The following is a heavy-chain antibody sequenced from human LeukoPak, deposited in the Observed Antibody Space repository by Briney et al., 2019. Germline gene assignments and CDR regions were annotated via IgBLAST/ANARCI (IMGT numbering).Heavy chain of an antibody. CDR3: ARIKSSSWYGNAFDI. V-gene: IGHV3-48*04. CDR1: GFTFSSYS. J-gene: IGHJ3*02. D-gene: IGHD6-13*01. CDR2: ISSASGSI. Sequence: GGSLRLSCAASGFTFSSYSMNWVRQAPGKGLEWVSYISSASGSIYYADSVKGRFTISRDNAKNSLSLQMNSLRAEDTAVYYCARIKSSSWYGNAFDIWGQGTMVTVSS.